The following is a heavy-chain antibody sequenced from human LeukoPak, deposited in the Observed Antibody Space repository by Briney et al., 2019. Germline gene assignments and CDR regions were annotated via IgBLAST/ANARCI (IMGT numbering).Heavy chain of an antibody. CDR3: AKDFFPMVRGVVDY. CDR2: ISGSGGST. D-gene: IGHD3-10*01. Sequence: GGSLRLSCAASGFTFSSYGMSWVRQAPGKGLEWVSAISGSGGSTYYADSVKGRFTISRDNSKNTLYLQMNSLRAEDTAVYYCAKDFFPMVRGVVDYWGQGTLVTVSS. V-gene: IGHV3-23*01. CDR1: GFTFSSYG. J-gene: IGHJ4*02.